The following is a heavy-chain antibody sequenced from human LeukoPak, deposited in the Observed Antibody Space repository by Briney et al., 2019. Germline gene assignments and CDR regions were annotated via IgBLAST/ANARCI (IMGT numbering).Heavy chain of an antibody. J-gene: IGHJ6*02. D-gene: IGHD5-24*01. Sequence: ASVKVSCTASGYTFTSYYMHWVRQAPGQGLEWMAILNPSGGSSNYAQKFQGRATLTRATSTGTVYMELSSLRSEDTAMYYCASVYKHGMDVWGQGTTVIVSS. CDR3: ASVYKHGMDV. V-gene: IGHV1-46*01. CDR1: GYTFTSYY. CDR2: LNPSGGSS.